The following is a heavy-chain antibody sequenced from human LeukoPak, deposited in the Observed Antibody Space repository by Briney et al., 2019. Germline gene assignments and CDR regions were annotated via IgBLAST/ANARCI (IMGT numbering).Heavy chain of an antibody. Sequence: SETLSLTCTVSGGSISSYYWSWIRQPPGKGLEWIGYIYYSGSTYYNPSLKSRVTISVDTSKNQFSLKLSSVTAADTAVYYCARAHVGYCSSTSCYGFDYWGQGTLVTVSS. D-gene: IGHD2-2*01. V-gene: IGHV4-59*06. CDR1: GGSISSYY. CDR3: ARAHVGYCSSTSCYGFDY. CDR2: IYYSGST. J-gene: IGHJ4*02.